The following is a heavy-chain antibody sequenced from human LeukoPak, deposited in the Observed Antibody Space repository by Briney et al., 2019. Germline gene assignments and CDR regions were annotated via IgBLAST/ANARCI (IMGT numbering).Heavy chain of an antibody. Sequence: GGSLRLSCAASGFTVSSNYMSWVRQAPGKGLEWVSVIYTGGSIYYADSVKGRITISRDNSKNTLYLQMNSLRAEDTAVYYCARDSSGWYDDAFDIWGQGTMVTVSS. D-gene: IGHD6-19*01. V-gene: IGHV3-53*01. CDR2: IYTGGSI. CDR1: GFTVSSNY. CDR3: ARDSSGWYDDAFDI. J-gene: IGHJ3*02.